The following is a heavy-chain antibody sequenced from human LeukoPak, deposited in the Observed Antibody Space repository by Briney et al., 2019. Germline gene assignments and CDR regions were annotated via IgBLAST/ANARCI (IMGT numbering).Heavy chain of an antibody. D-gene: IGHD6-25*01. CDR3: VRGPHIAATSY. CDR2: IKQDGSEK. V-gene: IGHV3-7*03. J-gene: IGHJ4*02. CDR1: GFTFSSYG. Sequence: GRSLRLSCAASGFTFSSYGMHWVRQAPGKGLEWVANIKQDGSEKQYVDSVKGRFAISRDNAKKSLYLQINTLRAEDTAVYYCVRGPHIAATSYWGQGTLVTVSS.